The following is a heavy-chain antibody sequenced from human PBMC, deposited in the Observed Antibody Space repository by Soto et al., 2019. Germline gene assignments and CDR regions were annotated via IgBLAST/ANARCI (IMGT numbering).Heavy chain of an antibody. D-gene: IGHD1-20*01. CDR1: GYSFTTYW. CDR2: IYPGDSDT. V-gene: IGHV5-51*01. J-gene: IGHJ6*02. CDR3: ARHGPITGTLRFYYGMDV. Sequence: GESLKISCKASGYSFTTYWIGWVRQMPGKGLEWMGIIYPGDSDTKYSPSLQGQVSISADTSISTAYLQWTSLKASDTAMYYCARHGPITGTLRFYYGMDVWGQGTTVTVSS.